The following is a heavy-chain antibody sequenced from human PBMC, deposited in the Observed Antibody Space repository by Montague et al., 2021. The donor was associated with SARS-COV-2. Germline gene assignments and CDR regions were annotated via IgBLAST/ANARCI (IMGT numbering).Heavy chain of an antibody. J-gene: IGHJ4*02. Sequence: SDTLSLTRTVSGGSISSYSWCWIRLPPGNGLEWVWFIYLNGGTTYNPSPNRRVPILVDMSNNQFSLKLNSVTAADTAVYYCSSGNGGNVLYYFDYWGQGTLVTVSS. CDR1: GGSISSYS. CDR3: SSGNGGNVLYYFDY. D-gene: IGHD1-1*01. CDR2: IYLNGGT. V-gene: IGHV4-59*07.